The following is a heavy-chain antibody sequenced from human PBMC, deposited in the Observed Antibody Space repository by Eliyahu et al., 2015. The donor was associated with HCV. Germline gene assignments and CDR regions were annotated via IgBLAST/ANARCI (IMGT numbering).Heavy chain of an antibody. CDR3: ARARPRQRLYYYDSRFDY. CDR2: IYYSGST. Sequence: QLQLQESGPGLVKPSETLSLXCXVSGGSISSSSYYWGWIRQPPGKGLEWIGSIYYSGSTYYNPSLKSRVTISVDTSKNQFSLKLSSVTAADTAVYYCARARPRQRLYYYDSRFDYWGQGTLVTVSS. J-gene: IGHJ4*02. CDR1: GGSISSSSYY. D-gene: IGHD3-22*01. V-gene: IGHV4-39*01.